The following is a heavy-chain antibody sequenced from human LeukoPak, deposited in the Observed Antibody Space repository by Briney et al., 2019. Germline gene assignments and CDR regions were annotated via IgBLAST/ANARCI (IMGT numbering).Heavy chain of an antibody. CDR3: ARSSGWIDC. CDR2: TYYRSKWYN. CDR1: GDSVSSNSAA. V-gene: IGHV6-1*01. D-gene: IGHD6-25*01. Sequence: SQTLSLTCAISGDSVSSNSAAWNWLRQSPSRGLEWLGRTYYRSKWYNHYAVSVKGRISVNPDTSKNQFSLQLNSVTPEDTATYYCARSSGWIDCWGQGTLVTVSS. J-gene: IGHJ4*02.